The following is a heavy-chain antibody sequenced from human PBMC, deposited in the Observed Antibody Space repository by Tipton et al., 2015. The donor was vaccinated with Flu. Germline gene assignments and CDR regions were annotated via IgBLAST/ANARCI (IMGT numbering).Heavy chain of an antibody. V-gene: IGHV4-61*01. CDR2: IYYSGSP. J-gene: IGHJ6*02. CDR3: ARSMVGIFGVVEGCHGMDV. D-gene: IGHD3-3*01. CDR1: GGSVGSPYY. Sequence: TLSLTCSVSGGSVGSPYYWSWIRQSPGKGLEWIGNIYYSGSPNYDPSLKSRVTISVDMSKNQFSLKLSSVTAADTAVYYCARSMVGIFGVVEGCHGMDVWGQGTTVSVSS.